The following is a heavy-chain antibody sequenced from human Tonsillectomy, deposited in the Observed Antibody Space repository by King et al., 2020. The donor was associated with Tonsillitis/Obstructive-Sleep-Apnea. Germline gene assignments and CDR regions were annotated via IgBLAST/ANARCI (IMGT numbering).Heavy chain of an antibody. CDR1: GFTFSNAW. Sequence: QLVQSGGGLVKPGGSLRLSCAASGFTFSNAWMSWVRQAPGKGLEWVGRIKSKTDGGTTDYAAPVKGRFTISRDDSKNTLYLQMNSLKTEDTAVYYCTTPIVVVPAAKVLDFDYWGQGTLVTVSS. CDR2: IKSKTDGGTT. D-gene: IGHD2-2*01. J-gene: IGHJ4*02. CDR3: TTPIVVVPAAKVLDFDY. V-gene: IGHV3-15*01.